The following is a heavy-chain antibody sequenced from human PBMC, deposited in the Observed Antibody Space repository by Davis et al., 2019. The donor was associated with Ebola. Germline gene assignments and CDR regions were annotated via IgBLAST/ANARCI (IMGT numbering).Heavy chain of an antibody. V-gene: IGHV3-21*04. CDR1: GFTFRSYS. Sequence: GESLKISCAASGFTFRSYSMNWVRQAPGKGLEWVSSISSSSSYIYYADSVKGRFTISRDNAKNLLYLHMTSLTADDTAVYYCARDAPWQYIFDSWGQGIRVTVSS. D-gene: IGHD1-1*01. CDR2: ISSSSSYI. J-gene: IGHJ4*02. CDR3: ARDAPWQYIFDS.